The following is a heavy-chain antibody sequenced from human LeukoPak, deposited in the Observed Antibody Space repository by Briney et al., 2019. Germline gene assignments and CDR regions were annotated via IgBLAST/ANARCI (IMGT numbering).Heavy chain of an antibody. V-gene: IGHV4-38-2*02. Sequence: SETLSLTCTVSGYSISGGYYWGWIRQPPGKGLEWIGSIYHSGSTYYNPSLKSRVTISVDTSKNQFSLKLSSVTAADAAVYYCARAALRLSFDYWGQGTLVTVSS. D-gene: IGHD3-3*01. CDR3: ARAALRLSFDY. CDR2: IYHSGST. CDR1: GYSISGGYY. J-gene: IGHJ4*02.